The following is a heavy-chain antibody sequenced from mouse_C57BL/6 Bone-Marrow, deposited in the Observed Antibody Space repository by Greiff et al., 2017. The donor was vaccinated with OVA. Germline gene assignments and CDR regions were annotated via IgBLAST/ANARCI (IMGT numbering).Heavy chain of an antibody. Sequence: QVQLQQSGAELVRPGPSVKMSCKASGYTFTNYWIGWAKQRPGHGLEWIGDIYPGGGYTNYNEKFKGKATLTADKSSSTAYMQFSSLTSEDSAIYYCARWGLLYGAMDYWGQGTSVTVSS. CDR3: ARWGLLYGAMDY. CDR2: IYPGGGYT. J-gene: IGHJ4*01. CDR1: GYTFTNYW. D-gene: IGHD2-12*01. V-gene: IGHV1-63*01.